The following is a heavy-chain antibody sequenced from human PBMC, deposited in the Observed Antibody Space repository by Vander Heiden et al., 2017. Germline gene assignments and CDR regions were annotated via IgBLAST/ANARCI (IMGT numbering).Heavy chain of an antibody. J-gene: IGHJ4*02. CDR1: GFTFSSYC. Sequence: HVQLVESGGGVVQPGRSLRLSCAASGFTFSSYCMHWVRQAPGKGLDWVALILSDGSTKYYGDSVKGRFTISRDNSKNTLYLHMNSLRVEDAAVYYCARSTDLSQYNFDSCGQGTLVTVSS. CDR2: ILSDGSTK. CDR3: ARSTDLSQYNFDS. D-gene: IGHD6-6*01. V-gene: IGHV3-33*01.